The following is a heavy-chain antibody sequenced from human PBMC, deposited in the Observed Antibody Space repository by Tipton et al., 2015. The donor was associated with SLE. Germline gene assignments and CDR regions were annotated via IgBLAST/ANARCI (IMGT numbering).Heavy chain of an antibody. V-gene: IGHV4-34*01. D-gene: IGHD6-19*01. CDR1: GGSFSGYH. J-gene: IGHJ5*02. CDR3: ARESVAGTYIPNWFDP. CDR2: INYSGSS. Sequence: LSLTCTVYGGSFSGYHWSWIRQTPGKGLEWIGEINYSGSSNYNPSLESRVTISIAPPTNQFSLKLNSVAAADTAVHYCARESVAGTYIPNWFDPWGQGTLVTVSS.